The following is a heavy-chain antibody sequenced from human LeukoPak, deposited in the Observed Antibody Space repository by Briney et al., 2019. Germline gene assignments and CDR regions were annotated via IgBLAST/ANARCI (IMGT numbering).Heavy chain of an antibody. V-gene: IGHV3-9*01. CDR1: GFTFDDYA. D-gene: IGHD3-22*01. CDR3: AKDLSSAITSALVLDV. CDR2: ITWNRDNI. J-gene: IGHJ6*02. Sequence: GGSLRLSCAASGFTFDDYAMHWVRQAPGKGLEWVSGITWNRDNIGYGDSVKGRFTISRDNVKNALYLQMNSLRPEDTALYYCAKDLSSAITSALVLDVWGQGTTVIVSS.